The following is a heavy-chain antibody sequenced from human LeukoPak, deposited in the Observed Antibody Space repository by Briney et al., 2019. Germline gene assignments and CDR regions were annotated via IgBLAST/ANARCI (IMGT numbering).Heavy chain of an antibody. CDR3: ARGTLLDRYGLHPFDY. J-gene: IGHJ4*02. D-gene: IGHD1-1*01. CDR2: IYHSGST. CDR1: GGSISSSNW. Sequence: NSSETLSLTCAVSGGSISSSNWWSWVRQPPGKGLEWIGEIYHSGSTNYNPSLKSRVTISVDKSKNQFSLKLSSVTAADTAVYYCARGTLLDRYGLHPFDYWGQGTLVTVSS. V-gene: IGHV4-4*02.